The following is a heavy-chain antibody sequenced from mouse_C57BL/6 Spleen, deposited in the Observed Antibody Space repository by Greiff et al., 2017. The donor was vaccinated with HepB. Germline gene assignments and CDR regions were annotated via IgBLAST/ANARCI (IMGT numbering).Heavy chain of an antibody. CDR2: INPNNGGT. CDR3: ARPSYYYGSSYRFAY. D-gene: IGHD1-1*01. CDR1: GYTFTDYN. J-gene: IGHJ3*01. Sequence: EVQLQQSGPELVKPGASVKIPCKASGYTFTDYNMDWVKQSHGKSLEWIGDINPNNGGTIYNQKFKGKATLTVDKSSSTAYMELRSLTSEDTAVYYCARPSYYYGSSYRFAYWGQGTLVTVSA. V-gene: IGHV1-18*01.